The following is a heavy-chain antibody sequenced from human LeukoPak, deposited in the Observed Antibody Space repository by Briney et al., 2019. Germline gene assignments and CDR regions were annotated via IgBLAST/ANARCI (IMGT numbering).Heavy chain of an antibody. V-gene: IGHV3-23*01. CDR2: ISGSGGST. CDR1: GFTFSSYA. CDR3: AKDGRNYNSSGYYDY. J-gene: IGHJ4*02. D-gene: IGHD3-22*01. Sequence: GGSLRLSCAASGFTFSSYAMSWVRQAPGKELEWVSAISGSGGSTYYADSVKGRFTISRDNSKNTLYLQMNSLRAEDTAVYYCAKDGRNYNSSGYYDYWGQGTLVTVSS.